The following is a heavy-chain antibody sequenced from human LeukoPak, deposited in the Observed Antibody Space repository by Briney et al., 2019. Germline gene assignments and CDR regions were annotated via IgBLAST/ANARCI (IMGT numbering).Heavy chain of an antibody. CDR1: GGSISSSSYY. CDR2: IYHSGST. Sequence: SETLSLTCTVSGGSISSSSYYWGWIRQPPGKGLEWIGSIYHSGSTYYDPSLKSRVTISVDTSKNQFSLKLSSVTAADTAVYYCARGAKDSVVVVGAPYYFDYWGQGTLVTVSS. D-gene: IGHD2-15*01. V-gene: IGHV4-39*07. J-gene: IGHJ4*02. CDR3: ARGAKDSVVVVGAPYYFDY.